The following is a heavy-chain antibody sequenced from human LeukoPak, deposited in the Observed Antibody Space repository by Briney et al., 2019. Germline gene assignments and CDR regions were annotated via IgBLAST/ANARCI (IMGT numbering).Heavy chain of an antibody. V-gene: IGHV3-7*01. CDR1: GLTFSSSW. CDR2: INPDGNKK. D-gene: IGHD5-18*01. J-gene: IGHJ4*02. CDR3: ARDLAYSRLDY. Sequence: GGSLRLSCAVSGLTFSSSWMGWVRQAPGKGLEWVASINPDGNKKYSADSVRGRFTISRDNAENSLYLQMNSLRVEDTAFYYCARDLAYSRLDYWGQGMLVTVSS.